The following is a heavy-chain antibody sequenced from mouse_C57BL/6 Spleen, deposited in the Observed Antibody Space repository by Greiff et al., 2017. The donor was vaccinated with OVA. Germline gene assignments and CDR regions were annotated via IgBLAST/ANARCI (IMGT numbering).Heavy chain of an antibody. Sequence: EVKLMESEGGLVQPGSSMKLSCTASGFTFSDYYMAWVRQVPEKGLEWVANINYDGSSTYYLDSLKSRFIISRDNARKILYLQMSSLKSEDTATYYCARERGYYYGSSYWYFDVWGTGTTVTVSS. CDR1: GFTFSDYY. CDR2: INYDGSST. CDR3: ARERGYYYGSSYWYFDV. V-gene: IGHV5-16*01. D-gene: IGHD1-1*01. J-gene: IGHJ1*03.